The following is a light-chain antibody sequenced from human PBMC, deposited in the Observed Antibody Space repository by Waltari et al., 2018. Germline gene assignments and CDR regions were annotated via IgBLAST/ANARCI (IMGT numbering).Light chain of an antibody. J-gene: IGKJ5*01. CDR2: QAS. CDR1: QDIHRY. CDR3: QQYHSDWTT. V-gene: IGKV1-5*03. Sequence: IQLTPTPSTLSASAGDSVTITCRASQDIHRYLAWYQHKSGKAPKVLIYQASRLEIGVSSRFSGGGSGTDFTLTIRNLQPDDFATYFCQQYHSDWTTFGQGTRLEIK.